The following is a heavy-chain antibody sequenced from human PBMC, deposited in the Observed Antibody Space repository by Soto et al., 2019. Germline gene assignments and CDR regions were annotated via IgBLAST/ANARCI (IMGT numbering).Heavy chain of an antibody. V-gene: IGHV3-23*01. Sequence: QLLESVGALVQPGGSLRLSCATSGFTFSSFAMGWVRQAPGKGLEWVSLISDGGETTYYADSVKGRCAISRDNSKSILYLQVNTLRAEDTALYFCATQDFRGTTATTWGQGTLVTVSS. D-gene: IGHD1-1*01. J-gene: IGHJ4*02. CDR3: ATQDFRGTTATT. CDR1: GFTFSSFA. CDR2: ISDGGETT.